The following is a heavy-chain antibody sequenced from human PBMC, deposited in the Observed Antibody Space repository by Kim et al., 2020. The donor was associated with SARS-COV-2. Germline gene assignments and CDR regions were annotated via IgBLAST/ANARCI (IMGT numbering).Heavy chain of an antibody. D-gene: IGHD5-18*01. CDR2: ISSSSSYI. J-gene: IGHJ6*02. Sequence: GGSLRLSCAASGFTFSSYSMNWVRQAPGKGLEWVSSISSSSSYIYYADSVKGRFTISRDNAKNSLYLQMNSLRAEDTAVYYCAREFGRYSYGSWYYYYGMDVWGQGTTVTVSS. V-gene: IGHV3-21*01. CDR3: AREFGRYSYGSWYYYYGMDV. CDR1: GFTFSSYS.